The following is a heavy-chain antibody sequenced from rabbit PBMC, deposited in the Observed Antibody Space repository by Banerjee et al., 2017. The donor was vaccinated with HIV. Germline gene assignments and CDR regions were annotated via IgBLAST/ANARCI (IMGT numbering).Heavy chain of an antibody. J-gene: IGHJ4*01. CDR1: GFDFSSYG. Sequence: QEQLVESGGGLVQPGGSLKLSCKASGFDFSSYGVSWVRQAPGKGLEWIACIYAGSSGSTYYANWAKGRFTISKTSSTTMTLQMTSVTAADTATYFCARDLAGVIGWNFDLWGPGTLVTVS. CDR3: ARDLAGVIGWNFDL. V-gene: IGHV1S45*01. D-gene: IGHD4-1*01. CDR2: IYAGSSGST.